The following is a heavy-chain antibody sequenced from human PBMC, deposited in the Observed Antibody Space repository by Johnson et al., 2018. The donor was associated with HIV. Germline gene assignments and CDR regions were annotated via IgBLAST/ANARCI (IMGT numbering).Heavy chain of an antibody. CDR3: ARDRRGHLSWSSDAFDI. V-gene: IGHV3-30*04. Sequence: VQLVESGGGVVQPGRSLRLSCAASGFTFSSYAMHWVRQAPGKGLEWVAVISYDGSEKYYVDSVKGRFTISRDNAKNSLYLQMNSLRAEDTAVYYCARDRRGHLSWSSDAFDIWGQGTLVTVSS. D-gene: IGHD6-13*01. CDR1: GFTFSSYA. J-gene: IGHJ3*02. CDR2: ISYDGSEK.